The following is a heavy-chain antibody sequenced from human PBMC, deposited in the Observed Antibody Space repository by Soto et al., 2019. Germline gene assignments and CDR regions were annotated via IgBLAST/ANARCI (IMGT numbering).Heavy chain of an antibody. J-gene: IGHJ4*02. CDR2: ISGSSSSI. V-gene: IGHV3-21*01. D-gene: IGHD6-13*01. CDR1: GFSFSSFS. Sequence: GGSLRLSCSASGFSFSSFSMNWVRQAPGKGLEWVSSISGSSSSIFYRDSVKGRFTISRDNAENSLYLQMNSLRAEDTALYYCARGISAAGLKEDFDAWGQGTQVTVSS. CDR3: ARGISAAGLKEDFDA.